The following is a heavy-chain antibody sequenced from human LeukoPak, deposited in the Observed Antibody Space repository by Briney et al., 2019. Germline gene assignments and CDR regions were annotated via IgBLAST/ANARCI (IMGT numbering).Heavy chain of an antibody. V-gene: IGHV3-11*04. J-gene: IGHJ3*02. CDR2: ISSSGSTI. CDR3: ARDLYYDILTGYPNDAFDI. Sequence: PGGSLRLSCAASGFTFSDYYMSWIRQAPGKGLEWVSYISSSGSTIYYADSVKGRFTISRDNAKNSLYLQMNSLRAEDTAVYYCARDLYYDILTGYPNDAFDIWGQGTMVTVSS. CDR1: GFTFSDYY. D-gene: IGHD3-9*01.